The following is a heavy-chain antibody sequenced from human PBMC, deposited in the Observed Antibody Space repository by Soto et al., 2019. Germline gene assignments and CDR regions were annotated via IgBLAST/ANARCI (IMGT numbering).Heavy chain of an antibody. J-gene: IGHJ4*02. CDR1: GYTFTSYG. CDR2: ISAYNGNT. CDR3: ARDRTPVALAKKGLDY. V-gene: IGHV1-18*01. D-gene: IGHD2-21*01. Sequence: ASVKVSCKASGYTFTSYGISWVRQAPGQGLEWMGWISAYNGNTNYAQKLQGRVTMTTDTSTSTAYMELRSLRSDDTAVYYCARDRTPVALAKKGLDYWGQGTLVTVSS.